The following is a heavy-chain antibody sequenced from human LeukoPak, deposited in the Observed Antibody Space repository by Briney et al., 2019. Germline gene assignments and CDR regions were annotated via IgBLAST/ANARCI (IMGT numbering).Heavy chain of an antibody. V-gene: IGHV4-59*01. D-gene: IGHD2-15*01. CDR3: ARSSGWQLRLFDP. CDR1: GGSISSYY. Sequence: SETLSLTCTVSGGSISSYYWSWIRQSLGKGLEWIGYIYYSGSTNYNPSLKSRVTISVDTSKNQFSLKLSSVTAADTAVYYCARSSGWQLRLFDPWGQGTLVTVSS. CDR2: IYYSGST. J-gene: IGHJ5*02.